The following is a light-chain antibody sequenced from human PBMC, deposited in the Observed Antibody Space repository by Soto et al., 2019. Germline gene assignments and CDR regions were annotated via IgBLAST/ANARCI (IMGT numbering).Light chain of an antibody. CDR3: QQRTNWPRLFT. Sequence: EIVLTQSPATLSLSPGERATLSCRASQSVSSYLAWYQQKPGQAPRLLIHDTSKRATGIPARFSGSGSGTDFTLTISSLEPEDFAVYYCQQRTNWPRLFTFGPGTKVDIK. CDR1: QSVSSY. CDR2: DTS. V-gene: IGKV3-11*01. J-gene: IGKJ3*01.